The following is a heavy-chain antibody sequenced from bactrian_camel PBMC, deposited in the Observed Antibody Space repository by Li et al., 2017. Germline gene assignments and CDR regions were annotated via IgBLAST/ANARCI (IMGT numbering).Heavy chain of an antibody. CDR3: AAGNEVWYGDHWGLPNRPQDYNY. Sequence: VQLVESGGGSVQTGGSLRLSCSYSGFTHSRYYLGWFRQSPGKEREEVATIYVGGWSTHYAASVKGRFAISVDNAKTTLFLQMGNLKIEDTAMYYCAAGNEVWYGDHWGLPNRPQDYNYWGQGTQVTVS. D-gene: IGHD6*01. CDR2: IYVGGWST. V-gene: IGHV3S31*01. J-gene: IGHJ4*01. CDR1: GFTHSRYY.